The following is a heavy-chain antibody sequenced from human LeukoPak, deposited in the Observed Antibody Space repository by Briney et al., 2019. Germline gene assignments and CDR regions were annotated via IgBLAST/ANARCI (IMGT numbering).Heavy chain of an antibody. CDR3: ARASGYGLFTYSFDY. D-gene: IGHD5-18*01. CDR2: TYYRSKWYN. V-gene: IGHV6-1*01. Sequence: SQTFSLTCAISGDSVSSNSAAWNWIRQSPSRGLEWLGRTYYRSKWYNDYAVYVKSRITINPDKSKNQFSLQLNSVTPEDTAVYYCARASGYGLFTYSFDYWGQGTLVTVSS. J-gene: IGHJ4*02. CDR1: GDSVSSNSAA.